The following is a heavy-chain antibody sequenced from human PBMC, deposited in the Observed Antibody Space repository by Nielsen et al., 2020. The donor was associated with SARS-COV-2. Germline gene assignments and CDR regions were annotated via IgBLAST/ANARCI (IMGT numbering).Heavy chain of an antibody. D-gene: IGHD6-13*01. Sequence: GESLKISCAASGFTFSSYAMSWVRQAPGKGLEWVSAISGSGGSTYYADSVKGRFTISRDNSKNTLYLQMNSLRAEDTAVYYCAKRQLVRYYYGMDVWGQGTTVTVSS. J-gene: IGHJ6*02. CDR2: ISGSGGST. V-gene: IGHV3-23*01. CDR1: GFTFSSYA. CDR3: AKRQLVRYYYGMDV.